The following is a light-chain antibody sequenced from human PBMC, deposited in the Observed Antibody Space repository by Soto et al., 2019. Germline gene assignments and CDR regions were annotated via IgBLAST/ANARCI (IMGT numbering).Light chain of an antibody. CDR3: VLYMGSVIWV. CDR2: STN. Sequence: QTVVTQEPSFSVSPGGTVTLTCGLSSGSVSTSYYPSWYQQTPGQAPRTLIYSTNTRSSGVPDRFSGSILGNKAALTITGAHADDESDYYCVLYMGSVIWVFGGGTKLTVL. V-gene: IGLV8-61*01. J-gene: IGLJ3*02. CDR1: SGSVSTSYY.